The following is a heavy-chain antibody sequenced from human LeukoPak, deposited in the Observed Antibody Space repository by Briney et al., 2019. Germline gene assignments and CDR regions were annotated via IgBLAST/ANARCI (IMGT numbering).Heavy chain of an antibody. Sequence: SETLSLTCTVSGGSIASDDNYWGWIRQHPGKGLEWIGHIYFNGTTHYNPSLAGRSVISVATSDNQFSLKLTYVTAADTAVYYCAKVGRKYNWFDTWGQGTLVTVSS. V-gene: IGHV4-30-4*08. CDR3: AKVGRKYNWFDT. D-gene: IGHD1-14*01. CDR1: GGSIASDDNY. CDR2: IYFNGTT. J-gene: IGHJ5*02.